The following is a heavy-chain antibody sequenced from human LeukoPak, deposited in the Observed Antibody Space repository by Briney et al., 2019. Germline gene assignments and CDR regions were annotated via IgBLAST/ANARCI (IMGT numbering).Heavy chain of an antibody. CDR2: IWYDGSNK. CDR1: GFTFSSYG. J-gene: IGHJ6*03. D-gene: IGHD6-13*01. Sequence: PGGSLRLSCAASGFTFSSYGMHWVRQAPGKGLEWVAVIWYDGSNKYYADSVKGRFTFSRDNSKNTLYLQMNSLRAEDTAVYYCARWPSSSWYYMDVWGKGTTVTVSS. CDR3: ARWPSSSWYYMDV. V-gene: IGHV3-33*01.